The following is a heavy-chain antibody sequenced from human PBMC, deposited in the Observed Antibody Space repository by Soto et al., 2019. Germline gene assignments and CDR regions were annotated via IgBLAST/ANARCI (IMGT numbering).Heavy chain of an antibody. CDR2: IIPIFGTA. CDR3: ARSSTDLGSEGYYGMDV. D-gene: IGHD4-4*01. V-gene: IGHV1-69*12. J-gene: IGHJ6*02. CDR1: GGTFSSYA. Sequence: QVQLVQSGAEVKKPGSSVKVSCKASGGTFSSYAISWVRQAPGQGLEWMGGIIPIFGTANYAQKFQGRVTIPADESTSTAYMELSSLRSEDTAVYYCARSSTDLGSEGYYGMDVWGQGTTVTVSS.